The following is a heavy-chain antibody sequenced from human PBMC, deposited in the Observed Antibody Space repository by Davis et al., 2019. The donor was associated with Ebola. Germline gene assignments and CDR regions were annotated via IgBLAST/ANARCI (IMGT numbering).Heavy chain of an antibody. D-gene: IGHD6-19*01. J-gene: IGHJ4*02. V-gene: IGHV4-34*01. CDR1: GGSFSGYY. Sequence: SETLSLTCAVYGGSFSGYYWSWIRQSPGKGLEWIAEITQSGNTNYNPSLKSRVVISVDRSKNQFSLKLSSVTAADTAVYYCVRRYSSGYYYFDYWGQGTLVSVSS. CDR2: ITQSGNT. CDR3: VRRYSSGYYYFDY.